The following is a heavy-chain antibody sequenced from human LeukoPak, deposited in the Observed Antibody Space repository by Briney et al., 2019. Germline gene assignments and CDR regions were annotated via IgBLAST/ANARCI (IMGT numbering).Heavy chain of an antibody. CDR3: ARGVATTKVDAFDI. J-gene: IGHJ3*02. CDR1: GGSISSSSYY. CDR2: IYYSGST. V-gene: IGHV4-39*07. Sequence: SETLSLTCTVSGGSISSSSYYWGWIRQPPGKGLEWIGSIYYSGSTYYNPSLKSRVTISVDTSKNQFSLKLSSVTAADTAVYYCARGVATTKVDAFDIWGQGTMVTVSS. D-gene: IGHD1-1*01.